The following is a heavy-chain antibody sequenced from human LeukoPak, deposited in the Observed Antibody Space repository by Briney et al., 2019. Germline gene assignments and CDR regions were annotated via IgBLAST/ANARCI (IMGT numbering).Heavy chain of an antibody. CDR3: ASSYCSSTSCYFGAFDI. CDR2: IYPGDSDT. V-gene: IGHV5-51*01. CDR1: GYSFTSYW. D-gene: IGHD2-2*01. J-gene: IGHJ3*02. Sequence: GESLKISCKGSGYSFTSYWIGWVRQMPGKGLEWMGIIYPGDSDTRYSPSFQGQVTISADKSISTAYLQWSSLKASDTAMYYCASSYCSSTSCYFGAFDIWGQGTMVTVSS.